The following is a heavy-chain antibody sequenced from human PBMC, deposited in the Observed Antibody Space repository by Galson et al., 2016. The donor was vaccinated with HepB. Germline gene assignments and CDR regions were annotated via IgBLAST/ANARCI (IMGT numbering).Heavy chain of an antibody. Sequence: TLSLTCAVSGGSISCGGYSWSWVRQPPGRGLEWIGYIFHSGNTYYNPSPKSRVTISVDRSKNQFSLKVRSVTAADTAVYYGARVEKYGTAYEFWGQGTLVTVSS. V-gene: IGHV4-30-2*01. J-gene: IGHJ4*02. CDR3: ARVEKYGTAYEF. D-gene: IGHD3/OR15-3a*01. CDR1: GGSISCGGYS. CDR2: IFHSGNT.